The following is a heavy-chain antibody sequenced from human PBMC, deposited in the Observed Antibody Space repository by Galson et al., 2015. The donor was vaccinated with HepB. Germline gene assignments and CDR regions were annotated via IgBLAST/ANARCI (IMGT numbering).Heavy chain of an antibody. J-gene: IGHJ5*02. CDR1: GYTFTEYG. V-gene: IGHV7-4-1*02. D-gene: IGHD5-24*01. CDR3: ARRDGNNWFDP. CDR2: INTETANP. Sequence: SVKVSCKASGYTFTEYGLNWVRQAPGQGLEWMGWINTETANPTYAQGFTGRFVFSLDASVNTAYLQISSLKVDDTAVYYCARRDGNNWFDPWGQGTLVTVSS.